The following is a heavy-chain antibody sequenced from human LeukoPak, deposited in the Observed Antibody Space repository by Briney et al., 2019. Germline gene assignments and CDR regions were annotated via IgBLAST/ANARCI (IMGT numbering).Heavy chain of an antibody. D-gene: IGHD2-2*01. CDR1: GGSVSSGSYY. CDR2: IYYSGST. CDR3: ARDHIVVVPAASVFRYYYYGMDV. Sequence: SETLSLTCTVSGGSVSSGSYYWSWIRQHPGRGLEWIGYIYYSGSTYYNPSLKSRVTIAVDTSKNQFSLKLSSVTAADTAVYYCARDHIVVVPAASVFRYYYYGMDVWGKGTTVTVSS. V-gene: IGHV4-31*03. J-gene: IGHJ6*04.